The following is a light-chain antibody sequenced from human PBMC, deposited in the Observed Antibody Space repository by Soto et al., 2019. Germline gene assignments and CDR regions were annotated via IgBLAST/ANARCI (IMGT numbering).Light chain of an antibody. CDR3: QQFGNSPLLT. CDR2: GAS. CDR1: QSVSSNY. J-gene: IGKJ4*01. Sequence: EIVMTQSPATLSVSPGERATVSCRASQSVSSNYLVWYQQKPGQALRLLVYGASSRATGVPDRFSGSGSGTDFTLTISRLEPEDFAVYYCQQFGNSPLLTFGGGTKVDIK. V-gene: IGKV3-20*01.